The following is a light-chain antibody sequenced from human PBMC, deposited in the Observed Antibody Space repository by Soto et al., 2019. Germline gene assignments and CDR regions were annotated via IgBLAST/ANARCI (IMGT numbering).Light chain of an antibody. Sequence: DIQMTQSPTSLSASVGDRVTITCRASQDIRNFGAWYQQKPGKAPKLLIYAASTLQSGVPSRFSGSGSGTDFTLTINSLQPEDVATYSCQKYSSVPVFGPGTKVDI. CDR3: QKYSSVPV. CDR2: AAS. J-gene: IGKJ3*01. V-gene: IGKV1-27*01. CDR1: QDIRNF.